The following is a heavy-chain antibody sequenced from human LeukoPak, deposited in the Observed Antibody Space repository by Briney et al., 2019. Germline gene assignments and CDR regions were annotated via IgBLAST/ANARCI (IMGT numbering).Heavy chain of an antibody. D-gene: IGHD1/OR15-1a*01. CDR3: ARDEGNKGDAYFDY. CDR1: GGSISSGSYY. V-gene: IGHV4-61*02. CDR2: IYTSGST. Sequence: SETLSLTCTVSGGSISSGSYYWSWIRQPPGKGLEWIGRIYTSGSTNYNPSLKSRVTISVDTSKNQFSLKLSSVTAADTAVYYCARDEGNKGDAYFDYWGQGTLVSVSS. J-gene: IGHJ4*02.